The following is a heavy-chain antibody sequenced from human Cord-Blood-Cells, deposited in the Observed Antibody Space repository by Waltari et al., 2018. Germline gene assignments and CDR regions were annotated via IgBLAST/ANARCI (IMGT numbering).Heavy chain of an antibody. J-gene: IGHJ4*02. CDR3: ASGYDILTGYSYFDY. CDR2: ISYDGSNK. CDR1: GFTFSSYA. Sequence: QVQLVESGGGVVQPGRSLRLSCAASGFTFSSYAMHWVRQAPGKGREWVAVISYDGSNKYYADSVKGRFTISRDNSKNTLYLQMNSLRAEDTAVYYCASGYDILTGYSYFDYWGQGTLVTVSS. V-gene: IGHV3-30*04. D-gene: IGHD3-9*01.